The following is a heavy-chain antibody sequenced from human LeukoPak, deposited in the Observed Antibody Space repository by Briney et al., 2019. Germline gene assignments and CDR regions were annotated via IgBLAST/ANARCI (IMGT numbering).Heavy chain of an antibody. Sequence: SETLPLTCAVSGGSISSGGYSWSWIRQPPGKGLEWIGYIYHSGSTYYNPSLKSRVTISVDRSKNQFSLKLSSVTAADTAVYYCARSILTGYFDYWGQGTLVTVSS. J-gene: IGHJ4*02. D-gene: IGHD3-9*01. CDR3: ARSILTGYFDY. CDR2: IYHSGST. V-gene: IGHV4-30-2*01. CDR1: GGSISSGGYS.